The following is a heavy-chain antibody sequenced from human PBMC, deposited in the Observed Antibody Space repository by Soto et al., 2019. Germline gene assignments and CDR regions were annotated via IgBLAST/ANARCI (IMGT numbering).Heavy chain of an antibody. D-gene: IGHD1-20*01. J-gene: IGHJ5*02. CDR3: ARDNFWFGN. CDR2: IYYSGST. V-gene: IGHV4-59*01. Sequence: PSETLSLTCTVSGGSISSYYWSWIRQPPGKGLEWIGYIYYSGSTNYNPSLKSRVTISVDTSKKQFSLKLRSVTAADTAVYYCARDNFWFGNRGQGTLVTVPS. CDR1: GGSISSYY.